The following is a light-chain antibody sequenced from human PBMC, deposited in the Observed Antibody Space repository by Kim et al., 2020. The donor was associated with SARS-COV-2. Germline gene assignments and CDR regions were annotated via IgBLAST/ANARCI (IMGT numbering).Light chain of an antibody. CDR3: QQYYNWPPVT. CDR2: GAF. J-gene: IGKJ4*01. CDR1: QSISNK. V-gene: IGKV3-15*01. Sequence: EIVMTQSPATLPVSPGERVTLSCRASQSISNKLAWYQQKPGQAPRLLIYGAFTRATGIPARFSGSGSGTEFTLDISSLQSEDFAVYYCQQYYNWPPVTFGGGTKVDIK.